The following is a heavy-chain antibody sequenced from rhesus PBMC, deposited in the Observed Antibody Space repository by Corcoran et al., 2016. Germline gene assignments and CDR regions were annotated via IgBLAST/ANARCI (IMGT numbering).Heavy chain of an antibody. J-gene: IGHJ4*01. V-gene: IGHV4-65*02. Sequence: QVQLQESGPGLVRPAETLSLTCGVSGDSISSVSWLTWIRQPPGKGLEWIGNVGGNMGTNYYNPSLKSRATNSKDASQNQFSLKLTSVTAADTAVYFCARRYSSSWTWGQGVLVSVSS. CDR1: GDSISSVSW. CDR2: VGGNMGTN. CDR3: ARRYSSSWT. D-gene: IGHD3-3*01.